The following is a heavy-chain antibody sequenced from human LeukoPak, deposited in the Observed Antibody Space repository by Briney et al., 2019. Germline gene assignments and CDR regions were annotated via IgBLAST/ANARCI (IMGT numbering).Heavy chain of an antibody. CDR3: AGEGGGFDY. CDR2: ISAYNGNT. D-gene: IGHD3-16*01. CDR1: GYTFTSYG. J-gene: IGHJ4*02. V-gene: IGHV1-18*01. Sequence: ASVKVSCKASGYTFTSYGISWVRQAPGQGLEWMGWISAYNGNTNYAQKLQGRVTMNTDTSTSTAYMELRSLSSDDTAVYYCAGEGGGFDYWGQGTLVTVSS.